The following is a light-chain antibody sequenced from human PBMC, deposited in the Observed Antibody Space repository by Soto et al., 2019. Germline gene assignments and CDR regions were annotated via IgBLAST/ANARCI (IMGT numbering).Light chain of an antibody. J-gene: IGKJ1*01. CDR1: QRISSY. V-gene: IGKV1-39*01. Sequence: DRQMTQSTSSLSASVGDRVTITCRASQRISSYLNWYQQKPGKAPKLLIYAASSLQSGVPSRFSGSGSGTDVTLTISSLQPEDFATYYCQRSDSTPRTFGQGTKVEIK. CDR2: AAS. CDR3: QRSDSTPRT.